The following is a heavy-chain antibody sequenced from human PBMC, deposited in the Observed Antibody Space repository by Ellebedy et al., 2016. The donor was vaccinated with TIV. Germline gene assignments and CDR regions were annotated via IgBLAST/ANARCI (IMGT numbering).Heavy chain of an antibody. CDR3: ARGPGYCSSTSCYGGGYYYYGMDV. V-gene: IGHV1-46*04. J-gene: IGHJ6*02. CDR2: INPSGGST. Sequence: AASVKVSCKASGYTFTSYYMHWVRQAPGQGLEWMGIINPSGGSTSYAQKLQGRVTMTTDTSTSTAYMELRSLRSDDTAVYYCARGPGYCSSTSCYGGGYYYYGMDVWGQGTTVTVSS. D-gene: IGHD2-2*01. CDR1: GYTFTSYY.